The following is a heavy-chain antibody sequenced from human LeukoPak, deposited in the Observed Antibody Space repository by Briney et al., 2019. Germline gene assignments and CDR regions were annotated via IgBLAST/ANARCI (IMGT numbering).Heavy chain of an antibody. J-gene: IGHJ4*02. CDR2: IYSGGST. D-gene: IGHD6-19*01. CDR1: GFTVSGNY. V-gene: IGHV3-53*01. CDR3: ARDLSSGWGIFDS. Sequence: PGGSLRLSCAASGFTVSGNYMNWVRQAPGKGLEWVSVIYSGGSTYYADSVKGRFTISRDNSKNTLYLQMNSLRAGDTAVYYCARDLSSGWGIFDSWGQGTLVTVSS.